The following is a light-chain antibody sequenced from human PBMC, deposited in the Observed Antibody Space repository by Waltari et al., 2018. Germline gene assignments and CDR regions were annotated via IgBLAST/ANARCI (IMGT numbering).Light chain of an antibody. CDR1: RLRDKF. CDR3: QVWDRTSNHV. V-gene: IGLV3-1*01. J-gene: IGLJ1*01. Sequence: SYDLTQPPSVSVSPGQTVHITCSGYRLRDKFVFWYQQRPGQSPLLIIFQDSNRPSGIPERFSGSNSGNTATLIITGTQTGDEADYYCQVWDRTSNHVFGTGTRVTVL. CDR2: QDS.